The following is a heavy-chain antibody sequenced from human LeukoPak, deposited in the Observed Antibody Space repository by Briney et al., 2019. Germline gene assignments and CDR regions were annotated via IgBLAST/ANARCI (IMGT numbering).Heavy chain of an antibody. CDR1: GYTFTSYG. CDR3: ARETYYYDSSGYYYKGNYFDY. Sequence: AASVKVSCKASGYTFTSYGISWVRQAPGQGLEWMGWISAYNGNTNYAQKLQGRVTMTTDTSTSTAYMELRSLRSDDTAVYYCARETYYYDSSGYYYKGNYFDYWGQGTLVTVSS. CDR2: ISAYNGNT. V-gene: IGHV1-18*01. J-gene: IGHJ4*02. D-gene: IGHD3-22*01.